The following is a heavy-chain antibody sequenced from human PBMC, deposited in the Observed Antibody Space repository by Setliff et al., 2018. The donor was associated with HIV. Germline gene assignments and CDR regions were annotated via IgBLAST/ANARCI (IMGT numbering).Heavy chain of an antibody. Sequence: HPGGSLRLSCAASGFTFSSYGMHWVRQAPGKGLEWVAVIWYDGSYKYYADSVKGRFTISRDNSKNTLYLQMNSLRAEDTAVYYCAAMDIVVVPATYAGDYWGQGTLVTVSS. CDR2: IWYDGSYK. CDR3: AAMDIVVVPATYAGDY. D-gene: IGHD2-2*03. J-gene: IGHJ4*02. CDR1: GFTFSSYG. V-gene: IGHV3-30*02.